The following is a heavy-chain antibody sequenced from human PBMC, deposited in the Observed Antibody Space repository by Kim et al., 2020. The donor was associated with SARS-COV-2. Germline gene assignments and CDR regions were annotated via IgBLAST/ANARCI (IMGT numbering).Heavy chain of an antibody. CDR3: ARDPIAAAATKYNWFDP. D-gene: IGHD6-13*01. CDR2: IIPIFGTA. J-gene: IGHJ5*02. V-gene: IGHV1-69*13. CDR1: GGTFSSYA. Sequence: SVKVSCKASGGTFSSYAISWVRQAPGQGLEWMGGIIPIFGTANYAQKFQGRVTITADESTSTAYMELSSLRSEDTAVYYCARDPIAAAATKYNWFDPWGQGTLVTVSS.